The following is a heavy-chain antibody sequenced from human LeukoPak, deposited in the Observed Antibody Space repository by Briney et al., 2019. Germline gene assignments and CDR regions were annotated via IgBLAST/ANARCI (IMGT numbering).Heavy chain of an antibody. CDR2: IYPGDSDT. V-gene: IGHV5-51*01. J-gene: IGHJ3*02. Sequence: GESLKISCKGSGYSFTSCWIGWVRQMPGKGLEWMGIIYPGDSDTRYSPSFQGQVTISADKSISTAYLQWSSLKASDTAMYYCATQTYYYDSSGYLNAFDIWGQGTMVTVSS. D-gene: IGHD3-22*01. CDR3: ATQTYYYDSSGYLNAFDI. CDR1: GYSFTSCW.